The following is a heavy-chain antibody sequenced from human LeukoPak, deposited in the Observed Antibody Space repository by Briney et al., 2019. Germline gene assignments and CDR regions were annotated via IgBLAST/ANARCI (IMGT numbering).Heavy chain of an antibody. Sequence: GGSLRLSCTASAITFSNSWMSWVRQAPEKGLEWVANIKQDGSETNYVDSVKGRFTISRDNAKNSLFLQMNSLRGEDTAIYCCARHLAGDSLYRHFDYWGQGALVTVSS. V-gene: IGHV3-7*04. D-gene: IGHD5/OR15-5a*01. CDR1: AITFSNSW. J-gene: IGHJ4*02. CDR2: IKQDGSET. CDR3: ARHLAGDSLYRHFDY.